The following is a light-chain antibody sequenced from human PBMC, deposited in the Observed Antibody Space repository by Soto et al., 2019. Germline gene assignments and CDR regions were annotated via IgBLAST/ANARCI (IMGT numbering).Light chain of an antibody. CDR3: LLYYGGARV. V-gene: IGLV7-43*01. J-gene: IGLJ2*01. CDR2: SIS. Sequence: QAVVTQEPSLTVSPGGTVTLTCASSTGTVTSGYYPNWFQQKPGQAPRALIYSISNKHSWTPARFSGSLLGGKAALTLSGVQPEDAAEYYCLLYYGGARVFGGGTKLTVL. CDR1: TGTVTSGYY.